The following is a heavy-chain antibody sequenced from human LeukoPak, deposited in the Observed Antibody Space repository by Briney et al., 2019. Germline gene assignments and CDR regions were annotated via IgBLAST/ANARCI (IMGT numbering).Heavy chain of an antibody. D-gene: IGHD6-19*01. CDR2: IYKSGST. V-gene: IGHV4-59*08. J-gene: IGHJ5*01. CDR3: ARARGAPVAHMWFDS. CDR1: GGSFSTYY. Sequence: SETLSLTCSVSGGSFSTYYWIWIRQSPGKGLDWIAYIYKSGSTKYNPSLASRVTISMGMSKNQFSLNLTSVTAADTAVYYCARARGAPVAHMWFDSWGAGILVTVSS.